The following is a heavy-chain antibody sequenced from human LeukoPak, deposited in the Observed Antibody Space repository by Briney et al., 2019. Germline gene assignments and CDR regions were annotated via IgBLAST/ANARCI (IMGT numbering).Heavy chain of an antibody. CDR1: GYTFTSYD. CDR2: INPNSGGT. D-gene: IGHD1-7*01. CDR3: ARGPVTHRDNWNFPFDY. J-gene: IGHJ4*02. Sequence: ASVKVSCKASGYTFTSYDIIWVRQAPGQGLEWMGWINPNSGGTNYAQKFQGRVTMTRDTSTSTVYMELSSLRSEDTAVYYCARGPVTHRDNWNFPFDYWGQGTLVTVSS. V-gene: IGHV1-2*02.